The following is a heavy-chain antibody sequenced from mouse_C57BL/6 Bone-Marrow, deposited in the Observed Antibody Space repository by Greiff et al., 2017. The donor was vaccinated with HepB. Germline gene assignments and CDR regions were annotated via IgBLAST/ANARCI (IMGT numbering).Heavy chain of an antibody. CDR1: GFSFNTYA. V-gene: IGHV10-1*01. J-gene: IGHJ1*03. CDR3: VREGTYWYFDV. Sequence: GGGLVQPKGSLTLSCAASGFSFNTYAMNWVRQAPGKGLEWVARIRSKSNNYATYYADSVKDRFTISRDDSESMLYLQMNNLKTEDTAMYYCVREGTYWYFDVWGTGTTVTVSS. CDR2: IRSKSNNYAT.